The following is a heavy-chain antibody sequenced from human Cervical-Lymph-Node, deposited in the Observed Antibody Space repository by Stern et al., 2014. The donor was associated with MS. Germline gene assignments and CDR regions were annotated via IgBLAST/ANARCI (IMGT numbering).Heavy chain of an antibody. CDR2: INPNSGGT. Sequence: VHLVESGAEVKMPGAPVKVSCKASGYTFTDYYLHWIRQAPGQGLEWVGRINPNSGGTTSAQRFQGRVTMTRDTSLSTAYMELTRLTSDDTAVYYCARGKSTSWSGDYWGQGTLVTVSS. V-gene: IGHV1-2*06. D-gene: IGHD3-3*01. CDR1: GYTFTDYY. J-gene: IGHJ4*02. CDR3: ARGKSTSWSGDY.